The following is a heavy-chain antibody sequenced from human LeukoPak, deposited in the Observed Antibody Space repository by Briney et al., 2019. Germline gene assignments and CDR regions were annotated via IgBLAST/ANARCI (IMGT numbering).Heavy chain of an antibody. D-gene: IGHD3-3*01. J-gene: IGHJ4*02. V-gene: IGHV1-69*04. CDR2: VIPILGIS. CDR3: ARDGTLEWLFVDY. CDR1: GGTFSNYD. Sequence: GASVKVSCKASGGTFSNYDVSWVRQAPGQGLEWMGRVIPILGISNYAQRFQGRVTIAADKSTGTAYMELSSLTSEDTAVYYCARDGTLEWLFVDYWGQGTLVTVSS.